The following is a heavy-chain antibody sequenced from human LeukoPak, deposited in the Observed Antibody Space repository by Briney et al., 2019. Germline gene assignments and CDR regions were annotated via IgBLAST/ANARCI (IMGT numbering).Heavy chain of an antibody. D-gene: IGHD6-13*01. V-gene: IGHV1-2*02. CDR3: ASGLNSRSTSC. CDR2: FSPDSGGT. CDR1: GYRFTDYY. J-gene: IGHJ4*02. Sequence: ASVKVSCKASGYRFTDYYVHWVRQAPGQGLEWMGRFSPDSGGTNYAQKFQGRVTMTTDTTISTAYMELSRLRSDDTAVYYCASGLNSRSTSCWGQGTRVTVSS.